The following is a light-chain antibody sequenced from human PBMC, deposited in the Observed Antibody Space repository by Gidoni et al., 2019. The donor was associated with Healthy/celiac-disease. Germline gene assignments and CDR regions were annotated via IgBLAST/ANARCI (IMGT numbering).Light chain of an antibody. CDR3: QQYNNWPRT. CDR1: QSVSSN. CDR2: GAS. V-gene: IGKV3-15*01. J-gene: IGKJ1*01. Sequence: ELVMTQSPATLSVSPGQRATLASRASQSVSSNLAWYQQKPGQAPRLLIYGASTRATGSPARFSGSGSGREFTLTISSLQSEDFAGYYCQQYNNWPRTFGQGTKVEIK.